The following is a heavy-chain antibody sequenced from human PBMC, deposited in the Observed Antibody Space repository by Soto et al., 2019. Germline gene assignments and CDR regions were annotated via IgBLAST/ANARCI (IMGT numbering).Heavy chain of an antibody. Sequence: PAGSLRLSCAASGFTFSSYAMSWVRQAPGKGLEWVSSISGSGGSTYYADSVKSRFIISKDNSKSTLYLQMNSPRGENTAVYYCATGTFNFDSWGQGTLVTVSS. V-gene: IGHV3-23*01. CDR2: ISGSGGST. J-gene: IGHJ4*02. CDR1: GFTFSSYA. CDR3: ATGTFNFDS.